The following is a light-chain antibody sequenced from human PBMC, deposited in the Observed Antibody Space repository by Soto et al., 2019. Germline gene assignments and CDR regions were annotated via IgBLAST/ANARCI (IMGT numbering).Light chain of an antibody. V-gene: IGLV7-43*01. CDR3: LLYSGAAHVWV. J-gene: IGLJ3*02. CDR2: GTS. Sequence: QAVVTQEPSLTVSPGGTVTLTCASSAGQVTSGYYPNWFQQKPGQAPRSLIYGTSNKHSWTPARFSGSLLGGKAALTLSGVQPEDEADYYCLLYSGAAHVWVFGGGTKVTVL. CDR1: AGQVTSGYY.